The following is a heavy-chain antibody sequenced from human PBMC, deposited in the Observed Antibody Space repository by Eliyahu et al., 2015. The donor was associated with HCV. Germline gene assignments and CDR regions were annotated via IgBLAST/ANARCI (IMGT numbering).Heavy chain of an antibody. Sequence: QVQLQESGPGLVKPSETLSLTCTVSGGSISSYYWSWIRQPPGKGLEWIGYIYYSGSTNYNPSLKSRVTISVDTSKNQFSLKLSSVTAADTAVYYCARVGEYPAYYFDYWGQGTLVTVSS. D-gene: IGHD2/OR15-2a*01. V-gene: IGHV4-59*01. CDR1: GGSISSYY. CDR2: IYYSGST. CDR3: ARVGEYPAYYFDY. J-gene: IGHJ4*02.